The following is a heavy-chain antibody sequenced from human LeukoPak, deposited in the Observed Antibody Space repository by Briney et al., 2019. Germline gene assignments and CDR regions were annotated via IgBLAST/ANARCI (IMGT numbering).Heavy chain of an antibody. V-gene: IGHV1-46*01. CDR1: GYTFTSYY. D-gene: IGHD5-24*01. Sequence: GASVKVSCKASGYTFTSYYMHWVRQAPGQGLAWMGIINPSGGSTSYAQKFQGRVSMTRDTSTSTVYMELSSLRSEGTAVYYCARWGGPLRDGYNLATNAVGDYFDYWGQGTLVTVSS. CDR3: ARWGGPLRDGYNLATNAVGDYFDY. J-gene: IGHJ4*02. CDR2: INPSGGST.